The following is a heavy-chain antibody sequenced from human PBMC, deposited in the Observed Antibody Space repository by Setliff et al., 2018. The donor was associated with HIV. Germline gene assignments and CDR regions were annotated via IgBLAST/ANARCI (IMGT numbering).Heavy chain of an antibody. Sequence: GGSLRLSCAASGFTFSDSNMGWIRQAPGKGLEWVSYISSRSGYTNYADSVEGRFTISRDNAKNSLYLQMNSLRAEDTAVYDCARGPYPIDYWGQGTLVTVSS. V-gene: IGHV3-11*06. CDR1: GFTFSDSN. J-gene: IGHJ4*02. CDR2: ISSRSGYT. CDR3: ARGPYPIDY. D-gene: IGHD3-16*01.